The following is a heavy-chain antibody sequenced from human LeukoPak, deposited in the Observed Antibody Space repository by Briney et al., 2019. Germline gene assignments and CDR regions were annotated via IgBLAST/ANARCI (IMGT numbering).Heavy chain of an antibody. D-gene: IGHD3-9*01. V-gene: IGHV1-8*03. CDR1: GYTFTSYD. CDR3: ATSVLRYFDWLGDDAFDI. J-gene: IGHJ3*02. CDR2: MNPNSGNT. Sequence: ASVKLSCNASGYTFTSYDINWVRQATGQGHEWMGWMNPNSGNTGYAQKFQGRVTITRNTSISTAYMELSSLRSEDTAVYYCATSVLRYFDWLGDDAFDIWGQGTMVTVSS.